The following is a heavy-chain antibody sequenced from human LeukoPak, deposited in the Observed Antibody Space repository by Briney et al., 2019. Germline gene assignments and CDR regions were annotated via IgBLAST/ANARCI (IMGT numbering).Heavy chain of an antibody. J-gene: IGHJ6*02. V-gene: IGHV3-7*03. Sequence: GGPLRLSCAASGFTFGSYWMNWARQAPGKGLEWVASINHNGNVNYYVDSVKGRFTISRDNAKNSLYLQMSNLRAEDTAVYFCARGGGLDVWGQGATVTVSS. CDR2: INHNGNVN. D-gene: IGHD3-16*01. CDR3: ARGGGLDV. CDR1: GFTFGSYW.